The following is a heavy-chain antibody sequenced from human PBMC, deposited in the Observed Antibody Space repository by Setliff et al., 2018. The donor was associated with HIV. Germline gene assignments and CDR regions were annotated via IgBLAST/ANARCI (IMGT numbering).Heavy chain of an antibody. CDR2: INPNSGGT. Sequence: ASVKVSCKASGYTFTAYYMHWVRQAPGQGLEWMGRINPNSGGTNYAQKFQGRVTMTRDTSISTAYMELSRLRSGDTAVYYCASKVYCTNGVCLDAFDIWGQGTMVTVSS. CDR1: GYTFTAYY. V-gene: IGHV1-2*06. J-gene: IGHJ3*02. D-gene: IGHD2-8*01. CDR3: ASKVYCTNGVCLDAFDI.